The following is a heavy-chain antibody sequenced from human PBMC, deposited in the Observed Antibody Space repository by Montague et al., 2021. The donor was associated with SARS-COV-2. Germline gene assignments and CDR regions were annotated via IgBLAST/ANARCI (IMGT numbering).Heavy chain of an antibody. J-gene: IGHJ3*02. V-gene: IGHV4-59*01. CDR2: IYYNGYT. D-gene: IGHD3-22*01. CDR1: GDSISTYY. Sequence: SETLSLTCTVSGDSISTYYWSWIRQPPGKGLEWIGEIYYNGYTNYNPSLKSRVTISVDTSKNQFSLRLSSVTAADTAVYFCARGGATYYYDTSGYVNAFDTWGQGTMVTVSS. CDR3: ARGGATYYYDTSGYVNAFDT.